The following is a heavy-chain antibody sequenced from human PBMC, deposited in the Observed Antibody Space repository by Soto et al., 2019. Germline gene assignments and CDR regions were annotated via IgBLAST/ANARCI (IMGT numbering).Heavy chain of an antibody. J-gene: IGHJ6*02. Sequence: SETLSLTCTVSGGSIGSYYWNWIRQPPGKGLEWIGYIYYSGSTNYNPSLKSRVTISVATSKNQFSLKLSSVTAADTAVYYCARDGGFYYGMDVRAQGTTVTVSS. CDR2: IYYSGST. D-gene: IGHD3-3*01. V-gene: IGHV4-59*01. CDR1: GGSIGSYY. CDR3: ARDGGFYYGMDV.